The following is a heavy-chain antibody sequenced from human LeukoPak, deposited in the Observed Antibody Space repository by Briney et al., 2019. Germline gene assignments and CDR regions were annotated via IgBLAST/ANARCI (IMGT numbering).Heavy chain of an antibody. CDR1: GYTFTSYG. V-gene: IGHV1-18*01. CDR3: ARDKYCSGGSCYPYYFDY. CDR2: ISAYNGNT. J-gene: IGHJ4*02. D-gene: IGHD2-15*01. Sequence: GASVKVSCKASGYTFTSYGISWVRQAPGQGLEWIGWISAYNGNTNYAQKLQGRVTMTTDTSTSTAYMELRSLRSDDTAVYYCARDKYCSGGSCYPYYFDYWGQGTLVTVSS.